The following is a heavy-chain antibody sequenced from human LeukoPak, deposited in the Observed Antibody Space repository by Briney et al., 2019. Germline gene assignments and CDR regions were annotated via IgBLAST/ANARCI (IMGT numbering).Heavy chain of an antibody. D-gene: IGHD2-2*01. CDR1: GFTLSSHS. CDR3: TSDHIYCSSTSCYAPGAFDI. J-gene: IGHJ3*02. Sequence: LRLSCAAYGFTLSSHSMNWVRQAPGKGLEWVGFIRSKAYGGTTEYAASVKGRFTISRDDSKSIAYLQMNSLKTEDTAVYYCTSDHIYCSSTSCYAPGAFDIWGQGTMVTVSS. V-gene: IGHV3-49*04. CDR2: IRSKAYGGTT.